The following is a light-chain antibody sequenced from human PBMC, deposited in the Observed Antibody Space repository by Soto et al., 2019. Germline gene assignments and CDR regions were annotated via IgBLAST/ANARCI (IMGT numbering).Light chain of an antibody. Sequence: EIVLTQSPATLSLSPGERATLSCRASQTISSYLAWYQQRPGQAPRLFIFDASNRATGIPARFSGSGSGTDFTLTISGLEPEDFAVYYCQQRRNWHWTFGQGTKVEI. CDR1: QTISSY. J-gene: IGKJ1*01. CDR2: DAS. CDR3: QQRRNWHWT. V-gene: IGKV3-11*01.